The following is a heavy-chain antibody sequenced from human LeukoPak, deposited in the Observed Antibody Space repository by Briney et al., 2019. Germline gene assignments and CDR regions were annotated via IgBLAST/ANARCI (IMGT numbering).Heavy chain of an antibody. D-gene: IGHD2-15*01. J-gene: IGHJ5*02. V-gene: IGHV1-69*13. CDR3: AREEVDGSNWFDP. CDR2: IIPIFGTA. CDR1: GGTFSSYA. Sequence: EASVKVSCKASGGTFSSYAISWVRQAPGQGLEWMGGIIPIFGTANYAQKFQGRVTITADESTSTAYMELSSLRSEDTAVYYCAREEVDGSNWFDPWGQGTLVTVSP.